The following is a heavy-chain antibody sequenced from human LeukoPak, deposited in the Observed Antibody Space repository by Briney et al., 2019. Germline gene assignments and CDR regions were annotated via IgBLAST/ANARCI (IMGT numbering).Heavy chain of an antibody. J-gene: IGHJ3*02. Sequence: ASVKVSCKASGYTFTSYYMHWVRQAPGQGLEWMGIINPSGGSTSYAQKFQGRVTMTRDMSTSTVYMELSSLRSEDTAVYYCARGPITFGGDGVFDIWGQGTMVTVSS. V-gene: IGHV1-46*01. D-gene: IGHD3-16*01. CDR1: GYTFTSYY. CDR3: ARGPITFGGDGVFDI. CDR2: INPSGGST.